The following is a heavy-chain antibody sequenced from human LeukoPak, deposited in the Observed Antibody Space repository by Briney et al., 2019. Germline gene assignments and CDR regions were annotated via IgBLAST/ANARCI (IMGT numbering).Heavy chain of an antibody. CDR1: GFTFSSYW. CDR2: INPDGSST. Sequence: QSGGSLRLSCAASGFTFSSYWMHWVRRAPGKGLAWVSRINPDGSSTTYADSVKGRFTISRSNAKNTLYLQMNSLRPEDTAVYYCVRSARGYFDYWGQGILVTVSS. CDR3: VRSARGYFDY. J-gene: IGHJ4*02. V-gene: IGHV3-74*03. D-gene: IGHD3-10*01.